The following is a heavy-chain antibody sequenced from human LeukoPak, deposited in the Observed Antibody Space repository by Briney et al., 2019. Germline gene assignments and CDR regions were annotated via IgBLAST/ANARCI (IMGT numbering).Heavy chain of an antibody. V-gene: IGHV3-21*01. CDR2: ISSSSTYI. Sequence: GGSLRLSCAASGFTFSSYSMNWVRQAPGKGLEWVSSISSSSTYIYYADSVKGRFTISRDDAKNSLYLQMNSLRADDTAVYYCARDHEQVVQLDAFDIWGQGTMVTVSS. CDR1: GFTFSSYS. J-gene: IGHJ3*02. D-gene: IGHD1-1*01. CDR3: ARDHEQVVQLDAFDI.